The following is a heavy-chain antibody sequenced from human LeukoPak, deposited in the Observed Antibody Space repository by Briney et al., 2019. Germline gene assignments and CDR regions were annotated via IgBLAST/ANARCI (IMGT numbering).Heavy chain of an antibody. CDR1: GGSITGYY. D-gene: IGHD3-9*01. V-gene: IGHV4-34*01. Sequence: SETLSLTCAVYGGSITGYYWSWIRQTPGRGLEWVGEIHYTGATSYNPSLKSRATISTDTSKNQFSLRLSSVTAADTAVYYCARGILYYDILTGAYYYYGMDVWGQGTTVTVSS. CDR3: ARGILYYDILTGAYYYYGMDV. J-gene: IGHJ6*02. CDR2: IHYTGAT.